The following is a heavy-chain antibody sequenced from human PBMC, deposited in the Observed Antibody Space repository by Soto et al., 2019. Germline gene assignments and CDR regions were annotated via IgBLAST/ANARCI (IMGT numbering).Heavy chain of an antibody. V-gene: IGHV4-31*03. CDR3: AREGVEGYGDWFDP. D-gene: IGHD4-17*01. CDR2: IYYSGST. Sequence: QVQLQESGPGLVKPSQTLSLTCTVSGGSISSGGYYWSWIRQHPGKGLEWIGYIYYSGSTYYNPSLKSRVTLSVDTSKNQFSLKLSSVTAADTAVYYCAREGVEGYGDWFDPWGQGTLVTVSS. J-gene: IGHJ5*02. CDR1: GGSISSGGYY.